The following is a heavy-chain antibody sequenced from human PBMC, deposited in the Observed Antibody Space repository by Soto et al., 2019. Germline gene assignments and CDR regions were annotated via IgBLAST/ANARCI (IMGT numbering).Heavy chain of an antibody. Sequence: EVQLVESGGGLVQPGGSLRLSCAASGFTVSSNYMSWVRQAPGKGLEWVSVIYSGGSTYYADSVKGRFTISRDNSKNTLYLQMNSLRAEDTAVYYCARGPAVPMKRRDAFFDYWGQGTLVTVSS. V-gene: IGHV3-66*01. CDR1: GFTVSSNY. J-gene: IGHJ4*02. CDR2: IYSGGST. D-gene: IGHD3-22*01. CDR3: ARGPAVPMKRRDAFFDY.